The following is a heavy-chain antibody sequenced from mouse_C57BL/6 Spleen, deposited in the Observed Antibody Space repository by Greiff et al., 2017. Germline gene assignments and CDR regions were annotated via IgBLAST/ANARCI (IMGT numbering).Heavy chain of an antibody. Sequence: QVQLQQPGPGLVQPSQSLSITCTVSGFSLTSYGVHWVRQSPGKGLEWLGVIWSGGSTDYNAAFISRLSISKDNSKSQVFFKMNSLQADDTAIYYCARGGYGSSYWYFDVWGTGTTVTVSS. D-gene: IGHD1-1*01. J-gene: IGHJ1*03. CDR3: ARGGYGSSYWYFDV. CDR2: IWSGGST. V-gene: IGHV2-2*01. CDR1: GFSLTSYG.